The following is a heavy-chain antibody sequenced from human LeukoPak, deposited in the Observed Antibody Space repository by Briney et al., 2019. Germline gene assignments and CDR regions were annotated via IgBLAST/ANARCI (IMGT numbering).Heavy chain of an antibody. V-gene: IGHV1-46*01. D-gene: IGHD3-22*01. CDR1: GYTLTSYY. CDR3: ARGPISWYYYDSSGSRFDY. CDR2: INPSGGST. Sequence: ASVKVSCKASGYTLTSYYMHWVRQAPGQGLEWMGIINPSGGSTSYAQKFQGRVTMTRDTSTSTVYMELSSLRSEDTAVYYCARGPISWYYYDSSGSRFDYWGQGTLVTVSS. J-gene: IGHJ4*02.